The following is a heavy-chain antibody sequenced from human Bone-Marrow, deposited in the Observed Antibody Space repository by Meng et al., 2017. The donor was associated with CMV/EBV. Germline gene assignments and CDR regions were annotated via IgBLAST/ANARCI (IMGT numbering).Heavy chain of an antibody. CDR2: IKQGGSQK. CDR1: GFTFGTYW. V-gene: IGHV3-7*01. CDR3: ARIGVGTASFYYYGMDV. Sequence: GESLKISCTASGFTFGTYWMSWVRQAPGKGLEWVANIKQGGSQKYYADSAKGRFTISRDNAKNSLYLQMNSLRVEDTAVYYCARIGVGTASFYYYGMDVWGQGTMVTGYS. D-gene: IGHD3-3*01. J-gene: IGHJ6*02.